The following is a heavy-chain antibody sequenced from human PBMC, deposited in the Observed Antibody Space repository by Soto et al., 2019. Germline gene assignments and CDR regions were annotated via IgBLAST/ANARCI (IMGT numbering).Heavy chain of an antibody. D-gene: IGHD3-22*01. J-gene: IGHJ3*02. Sequence: SVKVSCKASGGTFSSYAISWVRQAPGQGLEWMGGNIPIFGTANYAQKFQGRVTITADKSTSTAYMELSSLRSEDTAVYYCARSQYYYDSSGYYWDAFDIWGQGTMVTVSS. V-gene: IGHV1-69*06. CDR1: GGTFSSYA. CDR3: ARSQYYYDSSGYYWDAFDI. CDR2: NIPIFGTA.